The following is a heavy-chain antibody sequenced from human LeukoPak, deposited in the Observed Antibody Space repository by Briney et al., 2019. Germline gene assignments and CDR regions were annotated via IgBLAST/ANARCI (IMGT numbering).Heavy chain of an antibody. J-gene: IGHJ4*02. Sequence: PGGSLRLSCGASGFTFGSNGMHWVRQAPGNGLEWVAYIRNDGNNKYYADSVKGRFTISRDNSKNTLYLQMNSLRTEDTAVYYCAKDRSWSWDYWGQGTLVTVSS. CDR1: GFTFGSNG. V-gene: IGHV3-30*02. CDR3: AKDRSWSWDY. CDR2: IRNDGNNK. D-gene: IGHD3-10*01.